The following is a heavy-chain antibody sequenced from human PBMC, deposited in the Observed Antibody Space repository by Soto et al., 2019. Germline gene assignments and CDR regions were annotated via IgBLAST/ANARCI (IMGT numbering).Heavy chain of an antibody. CDR1: GDSISNDNW. CDR3: ARSQTTVTSYDY. CDR2: IYHSGST. J-gene: IGHJ4*02. Sequence: SETLSLTCTVSGDSISNDNWWSWVRQPPGKGLEWIGEIYHSGSTNSNPSLKSRVTISVDKSKNQFSLKLSSVTAADTAVYYCARSQTTVTSYDYWGQGTLVPGSS. D-gene: IGHD4-17*01. V-gene: IGHV4-4*02.